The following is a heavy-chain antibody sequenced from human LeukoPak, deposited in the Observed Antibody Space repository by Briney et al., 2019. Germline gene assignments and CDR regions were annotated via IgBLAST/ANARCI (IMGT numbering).Heavy chain of an antibody. CDR3: TRVVGATNEYYYYYYMDV. Sequence: SETLSLTCTVSGGSISSYYWSWIRQPPGKGLEWIGYIYYSGSTNYNPSLKSRVTISVDTSKNQFSLKLSSVTAADTAVYYCTRVVGATNEYYYYYYMDVWGKGTTVTISS. V-gene: IGHV4-59*08. D-gene: IGHD1-26*01. CDR2: IYYSGST. CDR1: GGSISSYY. J-gene: IGHJ6*03.